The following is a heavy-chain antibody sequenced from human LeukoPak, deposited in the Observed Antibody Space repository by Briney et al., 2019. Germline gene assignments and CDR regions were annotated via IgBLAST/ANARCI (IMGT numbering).Heavy chain of an antibody. CDR3: AKERASMGADAFDI. CDR2: ISFDGRIE. Sequence: GRSLRLSCAASGFTFTNYGMHWVRQAPGKGLEWVAIISFDGRIEYYVDPVKGRFTISRDKSKNTLYLQMNSLRPEDTAVYYCAKERASMGADAFDIWGQGTMVTVSS. V-gene: IGHV3-30*18. D-gene: IGHD1-26*01. J-gene: IGHJ3*02. CDR1: GFTFTNYG.